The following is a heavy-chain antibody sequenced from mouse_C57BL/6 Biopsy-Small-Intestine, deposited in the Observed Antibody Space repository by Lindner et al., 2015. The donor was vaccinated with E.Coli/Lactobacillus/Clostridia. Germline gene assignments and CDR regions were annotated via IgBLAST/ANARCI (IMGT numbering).Heavy chain of an antibody. CDR1: GYPFTDYY. D-gene: IGHD2-1*01. CDR2: INPDSGGT. Sequence: SVKVSCKASGYPFTDYYIYWVRQAPGQGLEWVGWINPDSGGTRYAQKFQGRVTMTRDTPINTAYMELTRLKSDDTAVYYCARHGMRHTGDFDYWGQGTLVAVSS. J-gene: IGHJ4*01. V-gene: IGHV1-84*02. CDR3: ARHGMRHTGDFDY.